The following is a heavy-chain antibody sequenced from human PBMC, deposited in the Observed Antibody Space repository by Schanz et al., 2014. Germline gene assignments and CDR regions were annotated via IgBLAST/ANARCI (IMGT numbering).Heavy chain of an antibody. CDR3: AREEGYGYGPGAFDI. CDR1: GFSFSTYA. D-gene: IGHD5-18*01. V-gene: IGHV3-30*04. J-gene: IGHJ3*02. Sequence: VQLVESGGGLVQPWRSLRLSCAASGFSFSTYAMHWVRQAPGKGLEWVAVILYDGSKTYYADSVKGRFTISRDNSKNTLSLQMNSLRAEDTAVYYCAREEGYGYGPGAFDIWGQGTMVTVSS. CDR2: ILYDGSKT.